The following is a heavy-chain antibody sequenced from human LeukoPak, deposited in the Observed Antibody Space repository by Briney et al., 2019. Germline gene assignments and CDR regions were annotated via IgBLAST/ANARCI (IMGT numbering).Heavy chain of an antibody. CDR1: GGSISSYY. J-gene: IGHJ4*02. CDR2: IYYRGST. CDR3: ARHVRATVTTGVDY. V-gene: IGHV4-59*05. Sequence: SETLSLTCTVSGGSISSYYWSWIRQPAGKGLEWIGRIYYRGSTYYNPSLKSRVTISVDTSKNQFSLKLSSVTAADTAVYYCARHVRATVTTGVDYWGQGTLVAVSS. D-gene: IGHD4-11*01.